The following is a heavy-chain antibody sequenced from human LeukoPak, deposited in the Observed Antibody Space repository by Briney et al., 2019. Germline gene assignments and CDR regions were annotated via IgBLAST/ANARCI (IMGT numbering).Heavy chain of an antibody. CDR3: ALRPPMVRGAIDI. CDR1: GYTFTSYG. J-gene: IGHJ3*02. V-gene: IGHV1-18*01. CDR2: ISAYIGNT. D-gene: IGHD3-10*01. Sequence: ASVKVSCKASGYTFTSYGISWVRQAPGEGLDSMGWISAYIGNTNYAQKLQGRVTMTTDTSTSTAYMELRSLRSDDTAVYYCALRPPMVRGAIDIWGQGTMVTVSS.